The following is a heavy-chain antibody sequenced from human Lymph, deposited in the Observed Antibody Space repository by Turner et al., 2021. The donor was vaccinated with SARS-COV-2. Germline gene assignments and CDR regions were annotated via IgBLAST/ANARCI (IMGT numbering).Heavy chain of an antibody. CDR1: GFTFSSSG. CDR2: IWYDGSNK. CDR3: ARHNGGRLDY. V-gene: IGHV3-33*01. J-gene: IGHJ4*02. Sequence: QVQLVESGGGVVQPGGSVRLSCAASGFTFSSSGMHWVRQAPGKGLEWVAVIWYDGSNKYYADSVKGRFTISRDNSKNTLYLQMNSLRAEDTAVYYCARHNGGRLDYWGQGTLVTVSS. D-gene: IGHD3-16*01.